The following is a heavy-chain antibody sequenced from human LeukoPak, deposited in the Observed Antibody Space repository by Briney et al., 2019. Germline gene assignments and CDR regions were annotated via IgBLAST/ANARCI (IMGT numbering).Heavy chain of an antibody. D-gene: IGHD3-3*01. V-gene: IGHV4-34*01. J-gene: IGHJ4*02. CDR3: ARLPELPFVDY. Sequence: PSETLSLTCAVYGGSFSGYYWSWIRQPPGKGLEWIGEINHSGSTNYNPSLKSRVTISVDTSKNQFSLKLSSVTAADTAVYYCARLPELPFVDYWGQGTLVTVSS. CDR1: GGSFSGYY. CDR2: INHSGST.